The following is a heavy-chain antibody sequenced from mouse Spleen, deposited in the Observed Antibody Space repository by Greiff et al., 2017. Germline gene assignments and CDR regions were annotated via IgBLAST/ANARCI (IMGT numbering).Heavy chain of an antibody. CDR2: IYPRDGST. CDR1: GYTFTSYD. J-gene: IGHJ3*01. CDR3: ARDYYYGSSPFAY. Sequence: QVQLQQSGAELVRPGASVKLSCKASGYTFTSYDINWVKQRPGQGLEWIGWIYPRDGSTKYNEKFKGKATLTVDTSSSTAYMELHSLTSEDSAVYFCARDYYYGSSPFAYWGQGTLVTVSA. V-gene: IGHV1-85*01. D-gene: IGHD1-1*01.